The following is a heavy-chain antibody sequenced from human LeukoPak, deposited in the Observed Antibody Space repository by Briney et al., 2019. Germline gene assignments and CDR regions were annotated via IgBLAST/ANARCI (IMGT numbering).Heavy chain of an antibody. Sequence: GGSLRLSCAASGFTFSKYNMNWVRQAAGKGLEWVSYISSSSSTIYFTDSVKGRFTISRDNAKSSLYLQMNSLRAEDTAVYYCARAGYGDSLDYWGQGTLVTVSS. CDR2: ISSSSSTI. CDR3: ARAGYGDSLDY. CDR1: GFTFSKYN. D-gene: IGHD4-17*01. V-gene: IGHV3-48*01. J-gene: IGHJ4*02.